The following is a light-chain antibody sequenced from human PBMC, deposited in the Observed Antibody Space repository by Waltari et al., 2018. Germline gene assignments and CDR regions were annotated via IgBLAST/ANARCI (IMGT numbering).Light chain of an antibody. CDR1: SNDVGGYSY. V-gene: IGLV2-14*01. CDR3: KSYTTKNTWV. J-gene: IGLJ3*02. CDR2: EVS. Sequence: QSALTQPASVSGSPGQSITISCTGTSNDVGGYSYVSWYQQHPGKAPKLMIFEVSKRPSGVSNRFSGSKSDNTASLTISELQAEDEADYFCKSYTTKNTWVFGGGTKLTVL.